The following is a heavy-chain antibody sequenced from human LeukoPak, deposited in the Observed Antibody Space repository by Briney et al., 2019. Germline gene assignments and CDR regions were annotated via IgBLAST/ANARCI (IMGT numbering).Heavy chain of an antibody. J-gene: IGHJ4*02. CDR2: IYYSGST. Sequence: SETLSLTCTVSGGSISSSSYYWGWIRQPPGKGLEWIGSIYYSGSTYYNPSLKSRVTISVDTSKNQFSLKLSSVTAADTAVYYCARSIAALTPLVVYWGQGTLVTVSS. CDR3: ARSIAALTPLVVY. CDR1: GGSISSSSYY. V-gene: IGHV4-39*07. D-gene: IGHD6-6*01.